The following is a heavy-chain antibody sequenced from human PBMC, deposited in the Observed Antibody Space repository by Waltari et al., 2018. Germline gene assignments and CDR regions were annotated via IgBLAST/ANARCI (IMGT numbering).Heavy chain of an antibody. Sequence: QVQLVQSGAEVKKPGSSVKVSCKASGGTFSSYAISWVRQAPCQGIEWMGGIIPIFGTANYAQKFQGRVTITADESTSTAYMELSSLRSEDTAVYYCARGGDIVVVPAAGFYYYGMDVWGQGTTVTVSS. CDR2: IIPIFGTA. CDR3: ARGGDIVVVPAAGFYYYGMDV. J-gene: IGHJ6*02. CDR1: GGTFSSYA. D-gene: IGHD2-2*01. V-gene: IGHV1-69*13.